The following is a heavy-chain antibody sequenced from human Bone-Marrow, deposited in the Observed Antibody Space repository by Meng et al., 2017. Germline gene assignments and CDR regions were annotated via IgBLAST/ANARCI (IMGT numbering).Heavy chain of an antibody. CDR2: INPKSGDT. CDR3: ARETGIGMYSSSWPLDY. V-gene: IGHV1-2*06. D-gene: IGHD6-13*01. Sequence: ASVKVSCKASGYTFTSYDINWVRQATGQGLEWMGRINPKSGDTHYAQKFQARVTMTGDTSISTAYMELRSLRSDDTAVYYCARETGIGMYSSSWPLDYWGQGTLVTVSS. CDR1: GYTFTSYD. J-gene: IGHJ4*02.